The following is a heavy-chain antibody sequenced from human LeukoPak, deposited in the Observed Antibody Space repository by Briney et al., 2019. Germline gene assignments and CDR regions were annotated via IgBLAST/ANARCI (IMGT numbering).Heavy chain of an antibody. CDR3: AKDAQRGFDYSNSLQY. CDR1: GFTFSHYA. CDR2: IWSDGTNQ. V-gene: IGHV3-33*06. D-gene: IGHD4-11*01. Sequence: GGSLRLSCAASGFTFSHYAMHWVRQAPGKGLEWVAVIWSDGTNQYYADSVRGRSTIYRDDFQKRVFLQMNSLRVEDTALYYCAKDAQRGFDYSNSLQYWGQGALVTVSS. J-gene: IGHJ4*02.